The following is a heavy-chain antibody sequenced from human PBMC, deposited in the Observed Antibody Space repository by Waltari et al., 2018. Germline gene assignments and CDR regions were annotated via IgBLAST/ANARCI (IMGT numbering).Heavy chain of an antibody. D-gene: IGHD6-19*01. CDR2: ISGSGGST. V-gene: IGHV3-23*01. CDR3: AKEGIAVAGNLYYYYYYGMDV. CDR1: GFTFSSYA. Sequence: EVQLLESGGGLVQPGGSLRLSCAASGFTFSSYAMSWVRPAPGKGLEWVSAISGSGGSTYYADSVKGRFTISRDNSKNTLYLQMNSLRAEDTAVYYCAKEGIAVAGNLYYYYYYGMDVWGQGTTVTVSS. J-gene: IGHJ6*02.